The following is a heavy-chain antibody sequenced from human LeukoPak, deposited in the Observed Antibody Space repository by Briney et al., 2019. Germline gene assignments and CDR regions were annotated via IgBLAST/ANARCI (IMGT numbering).Heavy chain of an antibody. CDR1: GYTFTSYD. J-gene: IGHJ4*02. Sequence: ASVKVSCKASGYTFTSYDINWVRQATGQGLEWMGWMNPNSGNTGYAQKFQGRVTMTRNTSISTAYMELSSLRSEDTAVYYCAKTARASTLFGVVIPSSTGPFDYWGQGTLVTVSS. V-gene: IGHV1-8*01. D-gene: IGHD3-3*01. CDR2: MNPNSGNT. CDR3: AKTARASTLFGVVIPSSTGPFDY.